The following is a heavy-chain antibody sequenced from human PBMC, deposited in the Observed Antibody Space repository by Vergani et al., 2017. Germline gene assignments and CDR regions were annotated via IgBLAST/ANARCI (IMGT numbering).Heavy chain of an antibody. V-gene: IGHV4-4*02. CDR1: GGSISSSNW. Sequence: QVQLQESGPGLVKPSGTLSLTCAVSGGSISSSNWWSWVRQPPGKGLEWIGEIYHSGSTNYNPSLKSRVTISVDKSKNQFSLKLSSVTAADTAVYYCARLNGYCTNGVCYPLFDSWGQGTLITVSS. CDR2: IYHSGST. D-gene: IGHD2-8*01. CDR3: ARLNGYCTNGVCYPLFDS. J-gene: IGHJ4*02.